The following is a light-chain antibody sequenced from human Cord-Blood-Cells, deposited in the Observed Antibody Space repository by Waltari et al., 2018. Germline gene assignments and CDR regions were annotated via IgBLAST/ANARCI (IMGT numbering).Light chain of an antibody. Sequence: QSALTQPPSASGSPGQSVTISCTGPSSDVGGYNYVSWYQHHPGKAPKLMIYEVSKRPSGVPDRFSGSKSGNTASLTVSGLQAEDEADYYCSSYAGSNNFVVFGGGTKLTVL. CDR2: EVS. CDR3: SSYAGSNNFVV. J-gene: IGLJ2*01. CDR1: SSDVGGYNY. V-gene: IGLV2-8*01.